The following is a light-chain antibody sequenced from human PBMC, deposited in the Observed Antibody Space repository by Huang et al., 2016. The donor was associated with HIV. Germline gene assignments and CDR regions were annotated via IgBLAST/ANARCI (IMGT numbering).Light chain of an antibody. V-gene: IGKV1-33*01. J-gene: IGKJ2*01. CDR3: QQYDGLPYT. CDR2: DAS. Sequence: DIQMTQSPSSLSTFIGDKVTITCQASQDIGNYLNWYQQRPGKAPKLLIYDASSVETGVTSRCSGGGSGTTFTVTITNLRPEDVATYYCQQYDGLPYTCGQGTRIEI. CDR1: QDIGNY.